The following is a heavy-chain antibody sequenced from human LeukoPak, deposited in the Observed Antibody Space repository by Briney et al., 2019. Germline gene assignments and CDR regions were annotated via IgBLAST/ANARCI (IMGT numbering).Heavy chain of an antibody. V-gene: IGHV4-38-2*01. Sequence: SETLSLTCAVSGYSISSGYYWGWIRQPPGKGLEWIGSIYYSGSTYYNPSLKSRVTISVDTSKNQFSLKLSSVTAADTAVYYCARQTDTAMGWFDPWGQGTLVTVSS. J-gene: IGHJ5*02. D-gene: IGHD5-18*01. CDR2: IYYSGST. CDR1: GYSISSGYY. CDR3: ARQTDTAMGWFDP.